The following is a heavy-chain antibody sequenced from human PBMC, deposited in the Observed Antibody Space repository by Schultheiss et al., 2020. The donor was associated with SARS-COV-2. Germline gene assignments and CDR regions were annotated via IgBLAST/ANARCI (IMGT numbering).Heavy chain of an antibody. J-gene: IGHJ6*02. V-gene: IGHV3-15*01. CDR3: TTGIVGASLLYYYYYGMDV. CDR1: GGSISSSNW. D-gene: IGHD1-26*01. CDR2: IKSKTDGGTT. Sequence: GGSLRLSCAVSGGSISSSNWWSWVRQAPGKGLEWVGRIKSKTDGGTTDYAAPVKGRFTISRDDSKNTLYLQMNSLKTEDTAVYYCTTGIVGASLLYYYYYGMDVWGQGTTVTVSS.